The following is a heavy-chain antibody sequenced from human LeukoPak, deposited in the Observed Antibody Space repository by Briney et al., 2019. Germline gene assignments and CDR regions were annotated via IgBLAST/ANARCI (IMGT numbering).Heavy chain of an antibody. D-gene: IGHD1-26*01. J-gene: IGHJ4*02. CDR2: ITSDSNTI. CDR3: ARSVGHIDY. V-gene: IGHV3-48*01. CDR1: GFTFSSYS. Sequence: GGSLRLSCAASGFTFSSYSMNWVRQAPGKGLEWVSYITSDSNTIYYADSVKGRFTISRDNAKNSPYLQMNSLRAEDTAVYYCARSVGHIDYWGQGTLVTVSS.